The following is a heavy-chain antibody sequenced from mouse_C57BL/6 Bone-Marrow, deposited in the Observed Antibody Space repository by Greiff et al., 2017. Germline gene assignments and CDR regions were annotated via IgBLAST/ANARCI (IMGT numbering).Heavy chain of an antibody. CDR3: AGGYSHYYAMDY. Sequence: EVMLVESGGGLVQPGESLKLSCESNEYEFPSHDMSWVRKTPEKRLELVAAINSDGGSTYYPDTMERRFIISRDNTKKTLYLQMSSLRSEDTALYYCAGGYSHYYAMDYWGQGTSVTVSS. CDR2: INSDGGST. CDR1: EYEFPSHD. D-gene: IGHD2-3*01. V-gene: IGHV5-2*01. J-gene: IGHJ4*01.